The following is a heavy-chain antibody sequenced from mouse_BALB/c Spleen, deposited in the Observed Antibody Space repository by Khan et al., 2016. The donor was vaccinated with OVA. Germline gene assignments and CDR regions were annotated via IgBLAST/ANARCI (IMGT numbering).Heavy chain of an antibody. D-gene: IGHD1-1*02. CDR3: ASGGYWYFDV. CDR2: INTYTGEP. CDR1: GYTFTNYG. Sequence: QIQLVQSGPELKKPGETVKISCKASGYTFTNYGMNWVKQAPGKGLKWMGWINTYTGEPTYADDFKGRFAFSSETSASTAYLQINNLKNEDTATYFCASGGYWYFDVWGAGTTVTVSS. J-gene: IGHJ1*01. V-gene: IGHV9-3-1*01.